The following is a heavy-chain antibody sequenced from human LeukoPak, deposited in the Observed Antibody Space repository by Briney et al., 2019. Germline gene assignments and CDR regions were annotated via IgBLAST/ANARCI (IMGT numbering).Heavy chain of an antibody. CDR2: IARDGDNT. J-gene: IGHJ4*02. Sequence: GGSLRLSCAASGFTFDDYAMHWVRQPPGKGLEWVSLIARDGDNTYYTDSVKGRFTISRDNSENSLYLQMNSLRAEDTALYYCAKGTSSWHEFDYWGQGTLVTVSS. V-gene: IGHV3-43D*03. CDR3: AKGTSSWHEFDY. D-gene: IGHD6-13*01. CDR1: GFTFDDYA.